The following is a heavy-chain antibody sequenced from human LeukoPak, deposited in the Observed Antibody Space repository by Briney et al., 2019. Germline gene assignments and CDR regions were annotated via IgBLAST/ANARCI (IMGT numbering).Heavy chain of an antibody. CDR3: ARGGRVLLWFGEPPGAFDI. Sequence: ASVKVSCKASGYTFTGYYMHWVRQAPGQGLEWMGWINPNSGGTNYAQKFQGWVTMTRDTSISTAYMELSRLRSDDTAVYYCARGGRVLLWFGEPPGAFDIWGQGTMVIVSS. D-gene: IGHD3-10*01. V-gene: IGHV1-2*04. CDR2: INPNSGGT. J-gene: IGHJ3*02. CDR1: GYTFTGYY.